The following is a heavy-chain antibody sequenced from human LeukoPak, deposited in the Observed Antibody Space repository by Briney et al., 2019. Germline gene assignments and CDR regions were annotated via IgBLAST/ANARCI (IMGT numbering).Heavy chain of an antibody. CDR3: ATDVIGLIKIVRRPFDI. CDR2: FDPEHGEI. J-gene: IGHJ3*02. D-gene: IGHD2-21*01. Sequence: ASVQVSCKLSGHTLSDLSVHWGRQAPGRGLEWMGGFDPEHGEIVYAQKFQGRITLTEDTSTDTAYMNLSSLTSDDTAVYYCATDVIGLIKIVRRPFDIWGPGTMLTVSS. V-gene: IGHV1-24*01. CDR1: GHTLSDLS.